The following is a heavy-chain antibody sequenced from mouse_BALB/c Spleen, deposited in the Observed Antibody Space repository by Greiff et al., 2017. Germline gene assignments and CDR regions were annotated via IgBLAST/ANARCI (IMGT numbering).Heavy chain of an antibody. V-gene: IGHV1-9*01. CDR2: ILPGSGST. CDR1: GYTFSSYW. D-gene: IGHD1-1*01. CDR3: ARRDYGSSFDY. J-gene: IGHJ2*01. Sequence: VKVVESGAELMKPGASVKISCKATGYTFSSYWIEWVKQRPGHGLEWIGEILPGSGSTNYNEKFKGKATFTADTSSNTAYMQLSSLTSEDSAVYYCARRDYGSSFDYWGQGTTLTVSS.